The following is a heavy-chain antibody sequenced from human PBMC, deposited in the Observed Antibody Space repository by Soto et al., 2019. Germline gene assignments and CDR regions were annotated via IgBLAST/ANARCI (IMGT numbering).Heavy chain of an antibody. Sequence: QVQLVQSGAEVKKPGASVKVSCKTSGYTFTSYHISWVRQAPGQGLEWMGWISAYNTNTNYAQKFQGRVTMTTDTLTSTAYMELRSLRSHDTAVYYCARDTPPTDYWGQGTLVTVSS. CDR2: ISAYNTNT. CDR1: GYTFTSYH. J-gene: IGHJ4*02. CDR3: ARDTPPTDY. V-gene: IGHV1-18*01.